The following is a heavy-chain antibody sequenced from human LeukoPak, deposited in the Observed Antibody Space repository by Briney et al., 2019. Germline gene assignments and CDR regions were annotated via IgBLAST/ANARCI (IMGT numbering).Heavy chain of an antibody. D-gene: IGHD6-13*01. CDR1: GFTFSSYG. CDR3: ARDNSGSSSWYGY. J-gene: IGHJ4*02. V-gene: IGHV3-33*01. Sequence: GGSLRLSCAASGFTFSSYGMHWVRQAPGKGLEWVAVIWYDGSNKYYADSVKGRFTISRDNSKNTLYLQMNSLRAEDTAVYYCARDNSGSSSWYGYWGQGTLVTVSS. CDR2: IWYDGSNK.